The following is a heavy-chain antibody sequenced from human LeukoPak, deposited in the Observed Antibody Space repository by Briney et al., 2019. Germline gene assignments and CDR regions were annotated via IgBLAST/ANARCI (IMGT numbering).Heavy chain of an antibody. Sequence: PSETLSLTCTVSGGSISSGSYYWSWIRQPAGKGLEWIGRIYTSGSTNYNPSLKSRVTISVDTSKNQFSLKLSSVTAADTAVYYCARARYYYDSSGYYYWGQGTLVTVSS. J-gene: IGHJ4*02. CDR1: GGSISSGSYY. D-gene: IGHD3-22*01. CDR3: ARARYYYDSSGYYY. V-gene: IGHV4-61*02. CDR2: IYTSGST.